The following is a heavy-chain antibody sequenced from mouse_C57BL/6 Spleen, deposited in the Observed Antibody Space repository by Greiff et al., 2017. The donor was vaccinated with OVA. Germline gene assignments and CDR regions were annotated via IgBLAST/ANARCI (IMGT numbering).Heavy chain of an antibody. J-gene: IGHJ4*01. CDR1: GYAFSSSW. CDR3: VPRRPLYAMDY. V-gene: IGHV1-82*01. Sequence: QVQLQQSGPELVKPGASVKISCKASGYAFSSSWMNWVKQRPGKGLEWIGRIYPGDGDTNYNGKFKGKATLTADKSSSTAYMQLSSLTSEDSAVYFCVPRRPLYAMDYWGQGTSVTVSS. CDR2: IYPGDGDT. D-gene: IGHD6-1*01.